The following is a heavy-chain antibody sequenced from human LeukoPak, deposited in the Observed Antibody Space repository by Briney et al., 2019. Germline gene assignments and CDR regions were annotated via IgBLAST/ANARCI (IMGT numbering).Heavy chain of an antibody. Sequence: ASVKVSCKASGYTFTSYDINWVRQATGQGLEWMGWMNPNGGNTGYAQKFQGRVTMTRNTSISTAYMELSSLRSEDTAVYYCARGLWGGYCSGGSCLGFDPWGQGTLVTVSS. V-gene: IGHV1-8*01. CDR1: GYTFTSYD. CDR2: MNPNGGNT. CDR3: ARGLWGGYCSGGSCLGFDP. D-gene: IGHD2-15*01. J-gene: IGHJ5*02.